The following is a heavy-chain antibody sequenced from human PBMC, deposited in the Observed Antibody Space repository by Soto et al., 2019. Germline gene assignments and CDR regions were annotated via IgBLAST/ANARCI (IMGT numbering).Heavy chain of an antibody. Sequence: VKVSSKERGGAISSSARSRVRQETGQGLEWMGGIIPIFGTANYAQKFQGRVTITADKSTSTAYMDLSSLRSEDTAVYYCARDRDYGGNPIYYYYGMYVWGQGAMGTVSS. CDR2: IIPIFGTA. D-gene: IGHD4-17*01. J-gene: IGHJ6*02. CDR3: ARDRDYGGNPIYYYYGMYV. CDR1: GGAISSSA. V-gene: IGHV1-69*13.